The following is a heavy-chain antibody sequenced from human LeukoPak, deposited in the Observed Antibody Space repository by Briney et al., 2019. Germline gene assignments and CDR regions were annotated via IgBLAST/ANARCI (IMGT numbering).Heavy chain of an antibody. Sequence: SETLSLTCTVSGCSISSYYLSWVRQPAGKGLEWIRRIYTCGSTNYKPSLKSRVSMSVDTSKNQFSLKLRSLTPAHTAVYYCARRPKYYDSSGYRLAYYYYGMDVWGQATTLTVSS. CDR3: ARRPKYYDSSGYRLAYYYYGMDV. CDR2: IYTCGST. CDR1: GCSISSYY. J-gene: IGHJ6*02. V-gene: IGHV4-4*07. D-gene: IGHD3-22*01.